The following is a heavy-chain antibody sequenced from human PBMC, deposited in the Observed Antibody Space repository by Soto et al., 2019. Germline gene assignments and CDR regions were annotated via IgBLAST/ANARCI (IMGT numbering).Heavy chain of an antibody. CDR3: AKDLQSSDYYDSSGYLVY. V-gene: IGHV3-23*01. Sequence: PGGSLRLSCAASGFTFSSYAMSWVRQAPGKGLEWVSAISGSGGSTYYADSVKGRFTISRDNSKNTLYLQMNSLRAEDTAVYYCAKDLQSSDYYDSSGYLVYWGQGTLVTVSS. J-gene: IGHJ4*02. CDR1: GFTFSSYA. D-gene: IGHD3-22*01. CDR2: ISGSGGST.